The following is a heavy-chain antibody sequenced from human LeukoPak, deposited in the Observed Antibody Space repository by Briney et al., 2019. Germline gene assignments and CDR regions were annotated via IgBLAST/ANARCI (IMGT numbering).Heavy chain of an antibody. D-gene: IGHD5-18*01. J-gene: IGHJ3*02. V-gene: IGHV4-59*08. CDR3: ARRYSYGASDAFDI. CDR1: GGSISSYY. CDR2: IYYSGST. Sequence: PSETLSLTCTVSGGSISSYYWSWIRQPPGKGLEWIGYIYYSGSTNYNPSLKSRVTISVDTSKNQFSLKLSSVTAADTAVCYCARRYSYGASDAFDIWGQGTMVTVSS.